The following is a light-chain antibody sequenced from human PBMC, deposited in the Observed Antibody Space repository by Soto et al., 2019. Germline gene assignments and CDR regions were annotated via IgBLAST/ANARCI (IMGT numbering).Light chain of an antibody. CDR1: QSVLYSSNNKNY. CDR3: QQYSSPPMYT. Sequence: DIVMTQSPDSLAVSLGERATINCKSSQSVLYSSNNKNYLAWFQQKPGQPPKLLIYWASIRESGVPDRFSGSGSGTDFTLTISSLQAEDVAVYYCQQYSSPPMYTFGQGTNLEIK. CDR2: WAS. J-gene: IGKJ2*01. V-gene: IGKV4-1*01.